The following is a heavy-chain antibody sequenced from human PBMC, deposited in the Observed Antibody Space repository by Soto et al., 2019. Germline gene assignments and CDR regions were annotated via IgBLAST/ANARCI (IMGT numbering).Heavy chain of an antibody. CDR3: ARGSRFLEWLVAFDI. J-gene: IGHJ3*02. CDR1: GFTFSSYD. CDR2: IGTAGDT. Sequence: GGSLRFSCAASGFTFSSYDMHWVRQATGKGLEWVSAIGTAGDTYYPGSVKGRFTISRENAKNSLYLQMNSLRAGDTAVYYCARGSRFLEWLVAFDIWGQGTMVTVSS. V-gene: IGHV3-13*01. D-gene: IGHD3-3*01.